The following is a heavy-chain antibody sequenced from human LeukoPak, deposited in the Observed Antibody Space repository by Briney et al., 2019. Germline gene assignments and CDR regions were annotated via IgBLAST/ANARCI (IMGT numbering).Heavy chain of an antibody. Sequence: GGSLRLSCAASGFIFSSYSMNWVRQAPGKGLEWISYMTSYSSTIYYADSVKGRFTISRDNAKNSLYLQMNSLRAEDTAVYYCARDRYYDSSGYYSGTIHYWGQGTLVTVSS. D-gene: IGHD3-22*01. J-gene: IGHJ4*02. V-gene: IGHV3-48*04. CDR1: GFIFSSYS. CDR3: ARDRYYDSSGYYSGTIHY. CDR2: MTSYSSTI.